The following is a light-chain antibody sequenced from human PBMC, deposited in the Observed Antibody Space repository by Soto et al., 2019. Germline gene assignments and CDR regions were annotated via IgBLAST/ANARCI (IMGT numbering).Light chain of an antibody. V-gene: IGLV1-44*01. CDR1: SSNIGSNT. J-gene: IGLJ1*01. CDR2: TNN. Sequence: QSVLTQPPSASGTPGQRVTISCSGSSSNIGSNTVNWYQHLPGTAPQLLIYTNNQRPSGVPDRFSGSKSGTSASLAISGLQSEDEADYYCAAWDDSLNGLFFGTGTKLTVL. CDR3: AAWDDSLNGLF.